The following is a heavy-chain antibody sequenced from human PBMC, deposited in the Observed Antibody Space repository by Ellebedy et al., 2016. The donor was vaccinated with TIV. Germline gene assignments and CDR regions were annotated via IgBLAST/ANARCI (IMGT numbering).Heavy chain of an antibody. J-gene: IGHJ2*01. Sequence: GESLKISCAASGFTFSSYWMQWVRQVPGKGLVWVSRINTDGSTINSADSVKGRFTISRDNAKNSLYLQMNSLRAEDTAVYYCARDAGYFDLWGRGTLVTVSS. CDR2: INTDGSTI. CDR1: GFTFSSYW. V-gene: IGHV3-74*01. CDR3: ARDAGYFDL.